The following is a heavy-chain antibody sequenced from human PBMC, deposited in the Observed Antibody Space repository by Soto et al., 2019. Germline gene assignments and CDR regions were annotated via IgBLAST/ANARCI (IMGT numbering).Heavy chain of an antibody. D-gene: IGHD1-1*01. J-gene: IGHJ3*02. CDR2: ISYDGSNK. Sequence: GGSLRLSCAASGFTFSSYGMHWVRQAPGKGLEWVAVISYDGSNKYYADSVKGRFTISRDNSKNTLYLQMNSLRAEDTAVYYCAKEDENENDAFDIWGQGTMVTVSS. CDR1: GFTFSSYG. V-gene: IGHV3-30*18. CDR3: AKEDENENDAFDI.